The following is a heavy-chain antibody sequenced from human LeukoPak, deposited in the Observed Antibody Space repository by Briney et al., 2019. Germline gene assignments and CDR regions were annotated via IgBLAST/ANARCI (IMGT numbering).Heavy chain of an antibody. J-gene: IGHJ6*02. D-gene: IGHD6-19*01. CDR2: ISSSSSYT. V-gene: IGHV3-11*05. CDR1: GFTFSDYY. Sequence: GGSLRLSCAASGFTFSDYYMSWIRQAPGKGLEWVSYISSSSSYTNYADSVKGRFTISRDNAKNSLYLQMYSLRAEDTAVYYCARDWVPVAGTLYYYYGMDVWGQGTTVTVSS. CDR3: ARDWVPVAGTLYYYYGMDV.